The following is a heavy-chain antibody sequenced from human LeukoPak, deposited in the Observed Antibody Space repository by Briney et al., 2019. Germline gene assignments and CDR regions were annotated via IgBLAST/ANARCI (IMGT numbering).Heavy chain of an antibody. CDR1: GFTFSSYA. V-gene: IGHV3-23*01. D-gene: IGHD3-22*01. CDR3: ARDLGQYYDTSDNWFDP. J-gene: IGHJ5*02. Sequence: PGGSLRLSCAASGFTFSSYAMSWVRQAPGKGLEWVSAISGSGGSTYYADSVKGRFTISRDNSKNTLYLQMNSLRAEDKAVYYCARDLGQYYDTSDNWFDPWGQGTMVTVSS. CDR2: ISGSGGST.